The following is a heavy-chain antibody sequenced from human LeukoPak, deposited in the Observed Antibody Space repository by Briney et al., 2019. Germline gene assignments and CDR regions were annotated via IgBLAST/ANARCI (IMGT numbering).Heavy chain of an antibody. D-gene: IGHD5-12*01. CDR1: GGSISSSNW. V-gene: IGHV4-4*02. J-gene: IGHJ4*02. CDR2: IYHSGST. CDR3: ARDRGCSGYDFGV. Sequence: SGTLSLTCAVSGGSISSSNWWSWVRQPPGKGLEWIGEIYHSGSTNYNPSLKSRVTISVDKSKNHFSLKLTSVTAADTAVYYCARDRGCSGYDFGVWSQGTLVTVSS.